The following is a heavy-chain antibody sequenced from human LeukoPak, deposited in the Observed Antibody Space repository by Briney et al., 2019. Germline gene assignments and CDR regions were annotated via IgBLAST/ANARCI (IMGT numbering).Heavy chain of an antibody. Sequence: GGSLALSCAASGFSFSSYDMTWVREAPGKGLEWVSTIDDSGDNTYYADSVKGRFTISRDNSKNTLYLQMNSLRAEDTAVYYCAKDQGWTDGSGDYWGRGTLVTVSS. CDR1: GFSFSSYD. V-gene: IGHV3-23*01. J-gene: IGHJ4*02. D-gene: IGHD3-10*01. CDR3: AKDQGWTDGSGDY. CDR2: IDDSGDNT.